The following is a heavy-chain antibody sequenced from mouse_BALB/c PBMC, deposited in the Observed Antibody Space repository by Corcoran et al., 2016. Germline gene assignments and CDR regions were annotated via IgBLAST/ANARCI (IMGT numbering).Heavy chain of an antibody. CDR3: ARTGTLAWFAY. D-gene: IGHD4-1*01. V-gene: IGHV8-12*01. CDR1: GFSLSTSGMG. CDR2: IYWDDDK. J-gene: IGHJ3*01. Sequence: QVTLKESGPGILQPSQTLSLTCSFSGFSLSTSGMGVSWIRQPSGKGLEWLAHIYWDDDKRYNPSLKSRLTISKDTSRNQVFLKITSVDTADTAIYYCARTGTLAWFAYWGQGTLVTVSA.